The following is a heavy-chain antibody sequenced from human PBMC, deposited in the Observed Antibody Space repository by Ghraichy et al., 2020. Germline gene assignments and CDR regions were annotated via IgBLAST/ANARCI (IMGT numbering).Heavy chain of an antibody. CDR2: ISWDGGST. CDR1: GFTFDDYT. D-gene: IGHD3-3*01. V-gene: IGHV3-43*01. CDR3: AKDFGVVYPYYGMDV. J-gene: IGHJ6*02. Sequence: GGSLRLSCAASGFTFDDYTMHWVRQAPGKGLEWVSLISWDGGSTYYADSVKGRFTISRDNSKNSLYLQMNSLRTEDTALYYCAKDFGVVYPYYGMDVWGQGTTVTVFS.